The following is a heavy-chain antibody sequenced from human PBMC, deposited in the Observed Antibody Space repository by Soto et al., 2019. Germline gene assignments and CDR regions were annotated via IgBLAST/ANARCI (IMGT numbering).Heavy chain of an antibody. J-gene: IGHJ4*02. CDR1: GFTFSSYA. CDR2: IITTGGTK. CDR3: GKDCTGGSCRAGY. Sequence: EVQLLESGGGLVQPGGSLRLSCAASGFTFSSYAMTWVRQAPGKGLEWVSSIITTGGTKYYADSVKGRFTISRDNSKNTVYLQAISLRAEDTAVYYCGKDCTGGSCRAGYWGQGTLVTVSS. V-gene: IGHV3-23*01. D-gene: IGHD2-15*01.